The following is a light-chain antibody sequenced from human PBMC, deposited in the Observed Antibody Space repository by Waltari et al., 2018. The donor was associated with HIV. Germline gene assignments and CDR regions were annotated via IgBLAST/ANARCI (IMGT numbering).Light chain of an antibody. CDR2: EGS. CDR1: SSDVGSDNL. V-gene: IGLV2-23*01. Sequence: QSALTQPASVSGSPGQSITHSCTGTSSDVGSDNLVSWYQQHPGKAPKLMIYEGSKRPSGVSNRFSGSKSGNTASLTISGLQAEDEADYYCCSYAGSSTPYVFGTGTKVTVL. J-gene: IGLJ1*01. CDR3: CSYAGSSTPYV.